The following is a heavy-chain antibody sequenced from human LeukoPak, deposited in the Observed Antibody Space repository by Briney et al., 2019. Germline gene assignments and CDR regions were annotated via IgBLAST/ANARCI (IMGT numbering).Heavy chain of an antibody. V-gene: IGHV4-59*01. J-gene: IGHJ4*02. CDR2: IYFSGST. D-gene: IGHD3-22*01. Sequence: SETLSLTCTLSGGSISSDYWSWIRQPPGKGLEWIGYIYFSGSTNYNSSLKSRVTISVDTSKNQFSLKLSSVTAADTAVYYCAGTPLVVSLTYYFDYWGQGTLVTVSS. CDR1: GGSISSDY. CDR3: AGTPLVVSLTYYFDY.